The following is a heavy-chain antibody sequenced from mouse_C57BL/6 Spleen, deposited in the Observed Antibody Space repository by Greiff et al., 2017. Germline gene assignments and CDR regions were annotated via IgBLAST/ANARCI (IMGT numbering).Heavy chain of an antibody. CDR2: INPNNGGT. D-gene: IGHD3-3*01. CDR3: ARLEGHSFYFDY. J-gene: IGHJ2*01. V-gene: IGHV1-26*01. Sequence: EVQLQQSGPELVKPGASVKISCKASGYTFTDYYMNWVKQSHGKSLEWIGDINPNNGGTSYNQKFKGKATLTVDKSSSTAYMALRSLTSEDSAVYYCARLEGHSFYFDYWGQGTTLTVSS. CDR1: GYTFTDYY.